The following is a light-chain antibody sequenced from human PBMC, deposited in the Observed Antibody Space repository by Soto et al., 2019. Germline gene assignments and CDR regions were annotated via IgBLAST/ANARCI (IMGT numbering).Light chain of an antibody. V-gene: IGKV3-20*01. CDR1: QSVSSSY. CDR2: GAS. CDR3: QHFGGTTFT. Sequence: IVLTQSPVTLSFSPCEVATLSCSSSQSVSSSYIAWYQQRPGQTPSLLIYGASTRATGIPDRFSGSGSGTHFTLTISRLEPGDFAVYYCQHFGGTTFTFGQGTRLEIK. J-gene: IGKJ5*01.